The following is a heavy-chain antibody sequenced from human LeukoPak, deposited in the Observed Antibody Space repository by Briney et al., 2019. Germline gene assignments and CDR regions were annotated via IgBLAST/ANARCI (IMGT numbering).Heavy chain of an antibody. CDR2: INPSGGST. CDR1: GYTFTSYY. Sequence: ASAKASCKASGYTFTSYYMHWVRQAPGQGLEWMGIINPSGGSTSYAQKFQGRVTMTRDMSTSTVYMELSSLRSEDTAVYYCAREKDIVVVPAAMANYYYYMDVWGKGTTVTVSS. CDR3: AREKDIVVVPAAMANYYYYMDV. D-gene: IGHD2-2*01. V-gene: IGHV1-46*01. J-gene: IGHJ6*03.